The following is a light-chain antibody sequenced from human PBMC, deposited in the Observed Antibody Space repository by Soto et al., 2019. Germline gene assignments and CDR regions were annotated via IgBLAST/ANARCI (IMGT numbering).Light chain of an antibody. CDR3: QHYNDWPIT. V-gene: IGKV3-15*01. CDR1: ESVSSN. CDR2: GAS. Sequence: ILMTQSPGTLSVSPGERATLSCRASESVSSNLAWYQQKPGQAHRLLIYGASTRATGIPVRFSGRGSGTEFTLTIRSLQSEDSGVYFCQHYNDWPITFGQGTRLEIK. J-gene: IGKJ5*01.